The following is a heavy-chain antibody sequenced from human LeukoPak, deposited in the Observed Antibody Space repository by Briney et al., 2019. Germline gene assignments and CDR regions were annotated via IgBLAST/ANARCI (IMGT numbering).Heavy chain of an antibody. CDR3: AHYGDYRFLYYFDY. Sequence: SGPTLVKPTQTLTLTCTFSGFSLTTSGVGVGWIRQPPGRALEWLALIYWNADNRYSPSLKSRLTVTKDMSKNQVLLTMANMGPVDTATYYCAHYGDYRFLYYFDYWGQGTLVTVSS. V-gene: IGHV2-5*01. CDR2: IYWNADN. J-gene: IGHJ4*02. D-gene: IGHD4-11*01. CDR1: GFSLTTSGVG.